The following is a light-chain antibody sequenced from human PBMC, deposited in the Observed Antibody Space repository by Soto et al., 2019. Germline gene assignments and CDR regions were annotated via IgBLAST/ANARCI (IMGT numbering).Light chain of an antibody. CDR2: WAS. CDR1: QSVLYRSNNKNY. CDR3: QQYYSTPWT. Sequence: DIVMTQSPDSLAVSLGERATINCKSSQSVLYRSNNKNYLAWYQQKPGLPPRLLIYWASTRESGVPDRFSGSGSGTDFTLTISSLQAEDVAVYYCQQYYSTPWTFGQGTKVEIK. V-gene: IGKV4-1*01. J-gene: IGKJ1*01.